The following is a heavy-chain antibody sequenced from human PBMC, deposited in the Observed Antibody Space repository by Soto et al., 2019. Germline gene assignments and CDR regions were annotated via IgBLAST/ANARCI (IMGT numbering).Heavy chain of an antibody. D-gene: IGHD2-15*01. CDR1: GFTFSSYE. CDR2: ISSSGSTI. CDR3: ARDARSGRSCSGGSCRFDY. Sequence: PGGSLRLSCAASGFTFSSYEMNWVRQAPGKGLEWVSYISSSGSTIYYADSVKGRFTISRDNAKNSLYLQMNSLRAEDTAVYYCARDARSGRSCSGGSCRFDYWGQGTLVTVSS. V-gene: IGHV3-48*03. J-gene: IGHJ4*02.